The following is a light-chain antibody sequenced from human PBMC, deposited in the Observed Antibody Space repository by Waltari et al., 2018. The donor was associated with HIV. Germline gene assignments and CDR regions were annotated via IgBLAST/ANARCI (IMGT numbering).Light chain of an antibody. Sequence: SVLTQPPSASGTPGQRVIISCSGSTSNTGNNYVFWYQHLPGTAPKLLIHRNNQRPSGVPDRFSGSTSGTSASLAISGLRSEDEADYYCVAWDDSARGVVFGGGTKVAVL. CDR3: VAWDDSARGVV. CDR1: TSNTGNNY. V-gene: IGLV1-47*01. CDR2: RNN. J-gene: IGLJ2*01.